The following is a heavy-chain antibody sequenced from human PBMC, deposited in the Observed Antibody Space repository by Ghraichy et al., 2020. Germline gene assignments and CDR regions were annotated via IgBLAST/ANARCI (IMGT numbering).Heavy chain of an antibody. D-gene: IGHD3-22*01. V-gene: IGHV1-69*04. J-gene: IGHJ4*02. CDR3: ARDFYDSSGYPLYYFDY. Sequence: SVKGSCKASGGTFSSYAISWVRQAPGQGLEWMGRIIPILGIANYAQKFQGRVTITADKSTSTAYMELSSLRSEDTAVYYCARDFYDSSGYPLYYFDYWGQGTLVTVSS. CDR2: IIPILGIA. CDR1: GGTFSSYA.